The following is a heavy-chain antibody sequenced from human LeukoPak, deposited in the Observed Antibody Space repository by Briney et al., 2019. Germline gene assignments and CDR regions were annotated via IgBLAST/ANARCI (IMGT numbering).Heavy chain of an antibody. CDR1: GGSISSYY. J-gene: IGHJ3*02. CDR3: ARDLLWFGEFLHAFDI. D-gene: IGHD3-10*01. CDR2: IYTSGST. Sequence: SETLSLTCTVSGGSISSYYWSWIRQPPGKGLEWIGRIYTSGSTNYNPSLKSRVTMSVDTSKNQFSLKLSSVTAADTAVYYCARDLLWFGEFLHAFDIWGQGTMVTVSS. V-gene: IGHV4-4*07.